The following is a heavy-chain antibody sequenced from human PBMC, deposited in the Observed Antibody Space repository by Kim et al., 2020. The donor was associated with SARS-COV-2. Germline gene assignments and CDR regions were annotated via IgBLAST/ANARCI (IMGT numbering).Heavy chain of an antibody. CDR3: ARDPWNVNYYDSSASIH. J-gene: IGHJ4*02. Sequence: ASVKVSCKASGYTFTSYAMNWVRQAPGQGLEWMGWINTNTGNPTYAQGFTGRFVFSLDTSVSTAYLQISSLKAEDTAVYYCARDPWNVNYYDSSASIHWGQGTLVTVSS. V-gene: IGHV7-4-1*02. D-gene: IGHD3-22*01. CDR2: INTNTGNP. CDR1: GYTFTSYA.